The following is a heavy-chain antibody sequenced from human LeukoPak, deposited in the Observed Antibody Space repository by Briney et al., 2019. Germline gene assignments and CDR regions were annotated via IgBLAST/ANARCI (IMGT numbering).Heavy chain of an antibody. J-gene: IGHJ4*02. CDR3: ARVDPPRRLDY. CDR1: GGSISSYY. D-gene: IGHD2-21*02. CDR2: IYHSGSA. V-gene: IGHV4-59*12. Sequence: SETLSLTCTVSGGSISSYYWSWIRQPPGKGLEWIGEIYHSGSANYNPSLRSRVTMSLDKSKNQFSLKLSSVTAADTAVYYCARVDPPRRLDYWGQGTLVTVSS.